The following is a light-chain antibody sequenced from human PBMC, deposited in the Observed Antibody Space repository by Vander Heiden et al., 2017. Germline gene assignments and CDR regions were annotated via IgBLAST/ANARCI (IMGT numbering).Light chain of an antibody. CDR2: KDS. CDR3: YAAANNKILV. V-gene: IGLV3-27*01. J-gene: IGLJ3*02. Sequence: SSELTQPSSVSVSPGQTARVTCSGDVLAKKYARGFQQKPGQPPVLVIYKDSERPAGIPERFSGSSSGTTVTSTISGAQVEDEADYYCYAAANNKILVFGGGTKLTVL. CDR1: VLAKKY.